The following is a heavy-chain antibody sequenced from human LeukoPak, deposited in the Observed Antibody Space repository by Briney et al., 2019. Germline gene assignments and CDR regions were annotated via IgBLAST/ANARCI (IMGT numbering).Heavy chain of an antibody. J-gene: IGHJ6*02. V-gene: IGHV3-30-3*01. D-gene: IGHD3-10*01. Sequence: GGSLRLSCAASGFTFSSYAMHWVRQAPGKGLEWVAVISYDGSNKYYADSVKGRFTISRDNSKNTLYLQMSSLRAEDTAVYYCARARVRYYYGSRGMDVWGQGTTVTVSS. CDR1: GFTFSSYA. CDR2: ISYDGSNK. CDR3: ARARVRYYYGSRGMDV.